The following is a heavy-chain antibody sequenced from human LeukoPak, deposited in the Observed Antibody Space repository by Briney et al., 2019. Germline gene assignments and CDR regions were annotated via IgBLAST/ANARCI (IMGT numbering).Heavy chain of an antibody. J-gene: IGHJ3*02. V-gene: IGHV4-59*01. Sequence: SETLSLTCTVSGGSISSYYWSWIRQPPGKGLEWIGYIYYSGSTNYNPSLKSRVTILVDTSKNQFSLKLSSVTAADTAVYYCASGYGSGSYRDAFDIWGQGTMVTVSS. CDR1: GGSISSYY. CDR3: ASGYGSGSYRDAFDI. D-gene: IGHD3-10*01. CDR2: IYYSGST.